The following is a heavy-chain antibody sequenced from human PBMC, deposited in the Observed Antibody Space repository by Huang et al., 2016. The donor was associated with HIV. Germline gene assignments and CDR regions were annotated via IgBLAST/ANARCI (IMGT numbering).Heavy chain of an antibody. D-gene: IGHD3-3*01. CDR1: GASVNGFY. Sequence: QVQLHESGPGLVKPSATLSLICTVSGASVNGFYWGWIRRPPGKGLEWIGRISPTGKTNDNPSLQSRVTFLADTSKNRLSLNLTSVTAADSAVYYCARLTTYTTSSYSRFFNYWGHGILVSVSS. CDR3: ARLTTYTTSSYSRFFNY. CDR2: ISPTGKT. V-gene: IGHV4-4*07. J-gene: IGHJ4*01.